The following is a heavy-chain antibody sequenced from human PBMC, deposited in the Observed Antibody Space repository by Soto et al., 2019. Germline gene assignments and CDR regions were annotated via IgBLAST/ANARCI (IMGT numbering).Heavy chain of an antibody. D-gene: IGHD2-2*01. CDR3: AKARCSTTNCYVPDY. CDR1: GFTFSTYT. Sequence: GGSLRLSCVASGFTFSTYTMSWVRQAPGKGLEWVSVISGSGGSPSYADSVQGRFSISRDNPKRTLYLQMNNLRAEDTAVYYCAKARCSTTNCYVPDYWAQGTLVTVSS. V-gene: IGHV3-23*01. CDR2: ISGSGGSP. J-gene: IGHJ4*02.